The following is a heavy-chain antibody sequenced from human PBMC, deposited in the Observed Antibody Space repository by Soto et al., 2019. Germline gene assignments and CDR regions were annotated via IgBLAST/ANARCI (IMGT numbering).Heavy chain of an antibody. J-gene: IGHJ6*02. D-gene: IGHD1-1*01. CDR3: ATGSFTSTGGRIGYHYNAMDV. CDR1: GGTFSSHS. V-gene: IGHV1-69*13. Sequence: SVKVSCKSSGGTFSSHSINWVRQATGQGLEWMGGIIPIFGPANFAKKFQGRVTITADESTTTAYMELSSLTSEDTAVYYCATGSFTSTGGRIGYHYNAMDVWGQGTTVTVSS. CDR2: IIPIFGPA.